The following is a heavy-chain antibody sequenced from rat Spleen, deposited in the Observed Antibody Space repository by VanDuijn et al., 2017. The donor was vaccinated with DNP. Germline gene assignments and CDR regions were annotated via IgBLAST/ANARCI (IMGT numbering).Heavy chain of an antibody. CDR1: GYSITSNY. CDR3: ARWYNYFDY. V-gene: IGHV3-1*01. D-gene: IGHD1-5*01. J-gene: IGHJ2*01. CDR2: ISYSGST. Sequence: EVQLQESGPGLVKPSQSLSLTCSVTGYSITSNYWGWIRKFPGNKMEWIGHISYSGSTSFNPSLQSRVSIPRDTSNNQFFLQLKSVTTEDTATYYCARWYNYFDYWGQGVMVTVSS.